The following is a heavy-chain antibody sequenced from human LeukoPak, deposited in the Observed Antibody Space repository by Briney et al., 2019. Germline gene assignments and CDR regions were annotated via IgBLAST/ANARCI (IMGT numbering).Heavy chain of an antibody. D-gene: IGHD3-9*01. V-gene: IGHV7-4-1*02. J-gene: IGHJ4*02. CDR2: INTNTGNP. Sequence: ASVKVSCKASGYTFTNYAMNWVRQGPGQGLEWMGWINTNTGNPTYAQGFTGRFVFSLDTSVTTACLQISSLKAEDTAVYYCARGDWLLFNWGQGTLVTVSS. CDR1: GYTFTNYA. CDR3: ARGDWLLFN.